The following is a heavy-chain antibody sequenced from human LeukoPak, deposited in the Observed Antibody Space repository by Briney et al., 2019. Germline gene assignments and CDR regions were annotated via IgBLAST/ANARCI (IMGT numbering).Heavy chain of an antibody. J-gene: IGHJ4*02. D-gene: IGHD5-24*01. Sequence: SVKVSCKASGGTFSSYAISGVRQAPGQGLEWMGGIIPIFGTANYAQKFQGRVTITTDESTSTAYMELSSLRSEDTAVSYFARDRSEMATTRTFDYWGQGTLVTVSS. CDR1: GGTFSSYA. CDR2: IIPIFGTA. V-gene: IGHV1-69*05. CDR3: ARDRSEMATTRTFDY.